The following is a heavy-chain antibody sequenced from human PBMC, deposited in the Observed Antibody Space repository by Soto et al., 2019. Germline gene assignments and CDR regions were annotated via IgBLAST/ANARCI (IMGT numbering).Heavy chain of an antibody. D-gene: IGHD6-25*01. CDR1: GFTFSTYA. V-gene: IGHV3-23*01. CDR2: ISKSGGDT. Sequence: PGGSLRLSCAASGFTFSTYAMFWVRQAPGKGLEWVSSISKSGGDTFYADSVKGRFTISRDNSKSMVFLQMDSLRVEDTAIYYCAKDQRRGNTYPFDHWGQGTLVTVSS. J-gene: IGHJ4*02. CDR3: AKDQRRGNTYPFDH.